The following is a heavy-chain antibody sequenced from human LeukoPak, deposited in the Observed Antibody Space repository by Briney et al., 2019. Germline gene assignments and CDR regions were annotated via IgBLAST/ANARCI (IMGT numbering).Heavy chain of an antibody. Sequence: SVKVSCKASGGTFSSYAISWVRQAPGQGLEWMGGIIPIFGTANYAQKLQGRVTITTDESTNTAYMELSSLRSEDTAVYYCAIDYSNYPNYYYYMDVWGKGTTVTVSS. CDR2: IIPIFGTA. CDR1: GGTFSSYA. CDR3: AIDYSNYPNYYYYMDV. D-gene: IGHD4-11*01. V-gene: IGHV1-69*05. J-gene: IGHJ6*03.